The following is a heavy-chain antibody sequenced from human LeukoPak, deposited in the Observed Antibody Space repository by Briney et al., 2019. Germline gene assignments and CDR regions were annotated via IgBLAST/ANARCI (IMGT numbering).Heavy chain of an antibody. CDR1: GFTFSSNL. D-gene: IGHD3-3*01. CDR2: INSDGRST. V-gene: IGHV3-74*01. J-gene: IGHJ4*02. CDR3: ARVGDDFWSGYSTGEVDY. Sequence: GGSLRLSCAASGFTFSSNLMHWVRQGPGKGLVWVSHINSDGRSTRYADSVKGRFTISRDNAKNTPYLQMNSLRAEDTAVYYCARVGDDFWSGYSTGEVDYWGQGTLVTVSS.